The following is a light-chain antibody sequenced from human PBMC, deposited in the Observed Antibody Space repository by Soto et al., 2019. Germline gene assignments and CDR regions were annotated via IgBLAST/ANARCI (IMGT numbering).Light chain of an antibody. J-gene: IGLJ2*01. V-gene: IGLV2-14*03. CDR3: SSYADSSTVV. CDR1: SSDVGGHNY. CDR2: NVD. Sequence: QSALTQVASVSASPGQSITISRTGTSSDVGGHNYVSWYQQHPGNAPKLMIYNVDYRPSGVSNRFSGSTSGNTASLTISGLQADDEAYYYCSSYADSSTVVFGGGTKVTVL.